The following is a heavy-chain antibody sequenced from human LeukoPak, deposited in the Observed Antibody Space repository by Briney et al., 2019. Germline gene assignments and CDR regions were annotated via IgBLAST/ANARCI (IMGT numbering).Heavy chain of an antibody. Sequence: PSETLSLTCSVSGGTLNSFYWSWIRQPPGKGLEYIGYVYYTGSTKYKPSLRSRVTMSADTSKNQFSLKLNSVTAADTAVYYCARWNAVITSLDYWGQGTLVTVSS. CDR1: GGTLNSFY. CDR2: VYYTGST. J-gene: IGHJ4*02. D-gene: IGHD4-23*01. CDR3: ARWNAVITSLDY. V-gene: IGHV4-59*08.